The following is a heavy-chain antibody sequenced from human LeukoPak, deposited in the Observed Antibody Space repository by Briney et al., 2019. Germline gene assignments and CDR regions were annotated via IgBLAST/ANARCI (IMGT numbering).Heavy chain of an antibody. J-gene: IGHJ5*02. CDR1: GVSISSYY. D-gene: IGHD3-10*01. V-gene: IGHV4-59*01. CDR3: ARSVNYYGSGSYYDTTGP. CDR2: IYYSGST. Sequence: PSETLSLTCTVSGVSISSYYWSWLRQPPGKGLEWIGYIYYSGSTNYNPFLKSRVTISVDTSKNQFSLKLSSVTAADTAVYYCARSVNYYGSGSYYDTTGPWGQGTLVTVSS.